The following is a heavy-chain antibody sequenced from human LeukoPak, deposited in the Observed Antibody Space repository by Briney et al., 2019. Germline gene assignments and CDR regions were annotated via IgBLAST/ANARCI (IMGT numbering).Heavy chain of an antibody. J-gene: IGHJ6*02. Sequence: GESLKISCKGSGYSFTSYWIGWVRQMPGKGPEWMGIIYPGDSDTRYSPSFQGQVTISADKSISTAYLQWSGLKASDTAMYYCARLRIPLHYGMDVWGQGTTVTVSS. CDR1: GYSFTSYW. V-gene: IGHV5-51*01. D-gene: IGHD4-17*01. CDR3: ARLRIPLHYGMDV. CDR2: IYPGDSDT.